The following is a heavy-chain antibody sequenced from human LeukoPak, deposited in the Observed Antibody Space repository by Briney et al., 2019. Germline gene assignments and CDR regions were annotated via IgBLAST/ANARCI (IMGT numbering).Heavy chain of an antibody. Sequence: GESLKISCKGSGYTFTSYWIGLVRQMPGKGLEWMGIIYPGDSDTKYSPSFQGRVTISADKSITTAYLQWSSLKASDTAMYYCARVPFGDYAPDYWGRGTLVTVSS. D-gene: IGHD4-17*01. J-gene: IGHJ4*02. CDR1: GYTFTSYW. V-gene: IGHV5-51*01. CDR3: ARVPFGDYAPDY. CDR2: IYPGDSDT.